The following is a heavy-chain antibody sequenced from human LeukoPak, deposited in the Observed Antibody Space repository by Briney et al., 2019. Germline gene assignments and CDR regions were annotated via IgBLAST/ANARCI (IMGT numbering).Heavy chain of an antibody. CDR2: IRYDGSNK. V-gene: IGHV3-30*02. J-gene: IGHJ5*02. CDR3: ARDYGGNSGWFDP. CDR1: GFTFSSYG. Sequence: GGSLRLSCAASGFTFSSYGMHWVRQAPGKGLEWVAFIRYDGSNKYYADSVKGRFTISRDNSKNTLYLQMNSLRAEDTAVYYCARDYGGNSGWFDPWGQGTLVTVSS. D-gene: IGHD4-23*01.